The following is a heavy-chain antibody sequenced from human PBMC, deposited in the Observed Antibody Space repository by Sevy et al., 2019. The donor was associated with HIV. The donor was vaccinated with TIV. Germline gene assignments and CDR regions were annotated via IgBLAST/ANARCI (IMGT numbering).Heavy chain of an antibody. CDR2: IKSETDGGTR. D-gene: IGHD1-1*01. CDR3: ALERLSSDVAEYFQN. Sequence: GGSLRLSCSASGFDFFNVWMTWVRQAPGKGLEWVGRIKSETDGGTREYAAAVKGRFTISRDDSKDTLYLQMNSLRPEDTAVYYCALERLSSDVAEYFQNWGQGTLVTVSS. V-gene: IGHV3-15*01. J-gene: IGHJ1*01. CDR1: GFDFFNVW.